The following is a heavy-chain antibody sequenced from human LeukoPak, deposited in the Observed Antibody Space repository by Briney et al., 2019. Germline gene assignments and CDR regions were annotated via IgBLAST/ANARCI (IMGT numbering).Heavy chain of an antibody. J-gene: IGHJ6*02. CDR2: IYYSGST. CDR1: GGSISSGGYS. CDR3: ARSEYCSSTSCYTNYYYYGMDV. Sequence: SETLSLTCAVSGGSISSGGYSWSWIRQHPGKGLEWIGYIYYSGSTYYNPSLKSRVTISVDTSKNQFSLKLSSVTAADTAVYYCARSEYCSSTSCYTNYYYYGMDVWGQGTTVTVSS. V-gene: IGHV4-31*11. D-gene: IGHD2-2*02.